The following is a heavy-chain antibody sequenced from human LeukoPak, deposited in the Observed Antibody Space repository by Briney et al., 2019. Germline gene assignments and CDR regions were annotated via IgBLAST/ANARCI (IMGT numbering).Heavy chain of an antibody. J-gene: IGHJ4*02. Sequence: SVKVSCKASGGTFSSYAISWVRQAPGQGLEWMGGIIPIFGTANYAQKFQGRVTITAAESTRTAYMELSSLRSEDAAVYYCAREGCSGGSCYDFVYWGQGTLVSVSS. V-gene: IGHV1-69*13. CDR3: AREGCSGGSCYDFVY. CDR2: IIPIFGTA. D-gene: IGHD2-15*01. CDR1: GGTFSSYA.